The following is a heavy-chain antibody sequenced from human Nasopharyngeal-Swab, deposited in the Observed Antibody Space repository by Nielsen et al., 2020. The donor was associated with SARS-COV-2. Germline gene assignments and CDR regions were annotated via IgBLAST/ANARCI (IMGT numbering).Heavy chain of an antibody. J-gene: IGHJ4*02. V-gene: IGHV5-10-1*01. D-gene: IGHD6-13*01. Sequence: GESLKISCKGSGYSFTSYWISWVRQMPGKGLEWMGRIDPSDSYTNYSPSFQGHVTISADKSISTAYLQWISLKASDTAMYYCARHPGGGIAAADWGQGTLVTVSS. CDR1: GYSFTSYW. CDR2: IDPSDSYT. CDR3: ARHPGGGIAAAD.